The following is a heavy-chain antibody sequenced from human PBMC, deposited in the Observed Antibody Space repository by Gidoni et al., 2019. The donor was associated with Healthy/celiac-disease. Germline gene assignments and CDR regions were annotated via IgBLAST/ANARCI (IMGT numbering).Heavy chain of an antibody. Sequence: EVQLVESGGGLVQPGGSLRLSCAASGLTFSSYDMPWVRQATEKGLAWVSAIGTAGDTYYPGSVKGRFTISRENAKNSLYLQMNSLRAGDTAVYYCASHNCSGGSCYSGYYFDYWGQGTLVTVSS. CDR1: GLTFSSYD. CDR2: IGTAGDT. D-gene: IGHD2-15*01. CDR3: ASHNCSGGSCYSGYYFDY. V-gene: IGHV3-13*01. J-gene: IGHJ4*02.